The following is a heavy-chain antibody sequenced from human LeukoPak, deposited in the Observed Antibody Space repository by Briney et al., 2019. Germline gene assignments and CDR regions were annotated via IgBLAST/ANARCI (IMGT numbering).Heavy chain of an antibody. CDR1: GFTFSNAW. CDR2: ISGSGGST. CDR3: AIQPSFFDY. V-gene: IGHV3-23*01. J-gene: IGHJ4*02. Sequence: PGGSLRLSCAASGFTFSNAWMSWVRQAPGKGLEWVSAISGSGGSTYYADSVKGRFTISRDNSKNTLYLQMNSLRAEDTAVYYCAIQPSFFDYWGQGTLVTVSS.